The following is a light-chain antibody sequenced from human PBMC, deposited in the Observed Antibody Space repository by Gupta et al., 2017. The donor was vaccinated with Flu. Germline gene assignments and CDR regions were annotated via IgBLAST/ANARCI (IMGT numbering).Light chain of an antibody. V-gene: IGLV4-69*01. J-gene: IGLJ2*01. Sequence: QVVLTNSPFPSAPLGASVGLTCPLRSGHSGYTIAWHQQHPEKGPRYLMRLNSEGSHKKGDGISDRFSGSSSGAERYLTISSLQSEDEADYYCQTWGTGIQVFGGGTKLTVL. CDR3: QTWGTGIQV. CDR2: LNSEGSH. CDR1: SGHSGYT.